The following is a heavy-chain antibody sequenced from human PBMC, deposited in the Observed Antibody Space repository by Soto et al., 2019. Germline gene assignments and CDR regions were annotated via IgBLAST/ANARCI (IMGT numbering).Heavy chain of an antibody. V-gene: IGHV3-7*01. CDR1: GFTFSHYW. CDR2: INQDGSVK. J-gene: IGHJ4*02. D-gene: IGHD4-17*01. CDR3: GRDPGYGALDY. Sequence: EVQLVDSGGDLVQPGGSLRLSCAASGFTFSHYWMTWVRQAPGKGLEWVANINQDGSVKTYLDSMKGRLTISRDNAQDSLYLQMDSLRAEDTAVYYGGRDPGYGALDYWGQGTLVTVSA.